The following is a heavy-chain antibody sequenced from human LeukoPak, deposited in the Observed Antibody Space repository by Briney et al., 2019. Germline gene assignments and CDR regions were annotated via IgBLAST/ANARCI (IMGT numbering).Heavy chain of an antibody. J-gene: IGHJ6*02. Sequence: ASVKVSCKASGGTFSSYAISWVRQAPGQGLEWMGWISAYNGNTNYAQKLQGRVTMTTDTSTSTAYMELRSLRSDDTAVYYCARVAPAGKPYYYYGMDVWGQGTTVTVSS. V-gene: IGHV1-18*01. CDR3: ARVAPAGKPYYYYGMDV. CDR2: ISAYNGNT. D-gene: IGHD2-2*01. CDR1: GGTFSSYA.